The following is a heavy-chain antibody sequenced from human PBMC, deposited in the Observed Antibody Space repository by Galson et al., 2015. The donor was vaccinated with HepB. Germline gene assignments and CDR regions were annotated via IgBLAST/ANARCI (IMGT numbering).Heavy chain of an antibody. V-gene: IGHV4-59*01. D-gene: IGHD3-3*01. CDR1: GGSISSYY. CDR2: IYYSGST. CDR3: ARDRGETIFGVVRGMDV. Sequence: LSLTCAVSGGSISSYYWSWIRQPPGKGLEWIGYIYYSGSTNYNPSLKSRVTISVDTSKNQFSLKLSSVTAADTAVYYCARDRGETIFGVVRGMDVWGQGTTVTVSS. J-gene: IGHJ6*02.